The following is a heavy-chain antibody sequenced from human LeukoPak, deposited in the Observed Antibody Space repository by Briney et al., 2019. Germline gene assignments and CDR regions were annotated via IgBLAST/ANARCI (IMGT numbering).Heavy chain of an antibody. CDR1: GGSISSGTYY. J-gene: IGHJ2*01. Sequence: SQTLSLTCTVSGGSISSGTYYWSWIRQPAGKGLEWIGRINTSGTTNYNPYLKSRVTISVDTSKDQFSLKLSSVTAADTAVYYCARGRRDGYNFYWYFDLWGRGTLVTVSS. CDR3: ARGRRDGYNFYWYFDL. V-gene: IGHV4-61*02. D-gene: IGHD5-24*01. CDR2: INTSGTT.